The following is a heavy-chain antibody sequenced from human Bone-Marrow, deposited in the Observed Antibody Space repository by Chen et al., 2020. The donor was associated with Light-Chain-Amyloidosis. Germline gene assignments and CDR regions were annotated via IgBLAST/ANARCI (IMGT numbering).Heavy chain of an antibody. J-gene: IGHJ6*02. D-gene: IGHD4-17*01. CDR1: GYTFTGYY. Sequence: QVQLVQSGAEVKKPGASVKVSCKASGYTFTGYYMHWVRQAPGQGLEWMGWINPNSGGTNDAQKFQGWVTMTRDTSISTAYMALSRLRSDDTAAYYWARGEVTTSFYYYGMDVWGQGTTVTVSS. CDR3: ARGEVTTSFYYYGMDV. V-gene: IGHV1-2*04. CDR2: INPNSGGT.